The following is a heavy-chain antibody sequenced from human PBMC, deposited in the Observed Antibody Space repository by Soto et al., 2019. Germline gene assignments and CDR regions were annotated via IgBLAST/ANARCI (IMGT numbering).Heavy chain of an antibody. D-gene: IGHD3-3*01. CDR1: GGSIISYY. J-gene: IGHJ4*02. V-gene: IGHV4-59*01. Sequence: PSETLSLTCTVSGGSIISYYWSWIRQPPGKGLEWIGYIYYSGSTNYNPSLKSRVTISVDTSKNQFSLKLSSVTAADTAVYYCARGGITIFGVVTAFDYWGQGTLVTVSS. CDR3: ARGGITIFGVVTAFDY. CDR2: IYYSGST.